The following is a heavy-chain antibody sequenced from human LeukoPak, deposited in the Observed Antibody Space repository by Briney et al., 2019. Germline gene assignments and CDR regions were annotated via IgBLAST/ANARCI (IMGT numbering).Heavy chain of an antibody. CDR2: ISAYNGNT. J-gene: IGHJ2*01. CDR3: ARDGVGLDYGDNPDWYFDL. CDR1: GYTFTTYV. V-gene: IGHV1-18*01. Sequence: ASVKGSCKASGYTFTTYVISWVRQTPGQGLEWMGWISAYNGNTKYAQKLQGRVTMTTDTCTSTAYMELRSLRSDDAAVYYCARDGVGLDYGDNPDWYFDLWGRGTLVTVSS. D-gene: IGHD4-17*01.